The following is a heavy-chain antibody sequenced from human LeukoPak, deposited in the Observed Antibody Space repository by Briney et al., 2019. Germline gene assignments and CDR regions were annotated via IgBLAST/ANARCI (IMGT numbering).Heavy chain of an antibody. CDR1: GFTFSSYG. V-gene: IGHV3-30*18. CDR3: AKDQGYYYDSSGYYSFDY. CDR2: ISYDGSNK. Sequence: GGSLRLSCAASGFTFSSYGMHWVRQAPGKGLEWVAVISYDGSNKYYADSVKGRFTISRDNSKNTLYLQMNSLRAEDTAVYYCAKDQGYYYDSSGYYSFDYWGQGTLVTASS. J-gene: IGHJ4*02. D-gene: IGHD3-22*01.